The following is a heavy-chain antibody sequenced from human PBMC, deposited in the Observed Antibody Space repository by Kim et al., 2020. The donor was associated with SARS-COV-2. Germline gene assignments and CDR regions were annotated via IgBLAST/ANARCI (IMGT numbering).Heavy chain of an antibody. CDR1: GYTFTSYA. Sequence: ASVKVSCKASGYTFTSYAMHWVRQAPGQRLEWMGWINAGNGNTKYSQKFQGRVTITRDTSASTAYMDLSSLRSEDTAVYYCARAKDITMVRGVAFDYWGQGTLVTVSS. CDR2: INAGNGNT. D-gene: IGHD3-10*01. CDR3: ARAKDITMVRGVAFDY. V-gene: IGHV1-3*01. J-gene: IGHJ4*02.